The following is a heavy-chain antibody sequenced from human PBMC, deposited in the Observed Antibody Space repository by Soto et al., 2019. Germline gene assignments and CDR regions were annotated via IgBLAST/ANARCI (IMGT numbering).Heavy chain of an antibody. V-gene: IGHV4-34*01. CDR1: GGSFSGYY. Sequence: QVQLQQWGAGLLKPSETLSLTCAVYGGSFSGYYWSWIRQPPGKGLEWMGEINHSGSTNYNPSLTRRVHISVDTSKSQFPLKLSSVTAADPAVYYCARGGESIVVVVAATSDAFDIWGQGTMVTVSS. CDR3: ARGGESIVVVVAATSDAFDI. D-gene: IGHD2-15*01. CDR2: INHSGST. J-gene: IGHJ3*02.